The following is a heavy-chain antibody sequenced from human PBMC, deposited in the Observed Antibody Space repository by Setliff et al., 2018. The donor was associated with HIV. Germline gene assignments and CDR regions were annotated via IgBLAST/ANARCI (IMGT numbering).Heavy chain of an antibody. V-gene: IGHV1-46*01. Sequence: ASVKVSCKASGYTFTTYHMHWLRQAPRQGLEWMGIINPKNRSTTYAQRFQDRVTMTSNTSTNTFYMELSSLKSEDTAVYYCTRNLYYYASGIHFGVYWGQGTPVTSPQ. CDR2: INPKNRST. D-gene: IGHD3-10*01. J-gene: IGHJ4*02. CDR3: TRNLYYYASGIHFGVY. CDR1: GYTFTTYH.